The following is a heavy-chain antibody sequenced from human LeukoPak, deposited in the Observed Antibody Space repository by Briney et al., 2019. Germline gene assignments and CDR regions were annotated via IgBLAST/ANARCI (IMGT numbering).Heavy chain of an antibody. CDR1: GFTFSSYG. V-gene: IGHV3-30*02. Sequence: GGSLRLSCAASGFTFSSYGMHWVRQAPGKGLEWVAFIRYDGSNKYYADSVKGRFTISRDNSKNTLYLQMNSLRAEDTAVYYYAKGILRYGDYPNWGQGTLVTVSS. J-gene: IGHJ4*02. CDR3: AKGILRYGDYPN. D-gene: IGHD4-17*01. CDR2: IRYDGSNK.